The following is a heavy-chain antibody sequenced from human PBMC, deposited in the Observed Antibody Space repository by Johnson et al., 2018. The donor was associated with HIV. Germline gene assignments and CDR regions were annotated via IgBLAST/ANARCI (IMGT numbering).Heavy chain of an antibody. D-gene: IGHD3-22*01. V-gene: IGHV3-20*04. J-gene: IGHJ3*01. CDR3: TRGAYYYLI. CDR1: GFTVSSNY. Sequence: MLLVESGGGLVKPGASLRLSCAASGFTVSSNYMSWVRQAPGKGLEWVSGINWNGGSTGYADSVKGRFTISRDNAKNSLYLQMNSLRAEDTALYYCTRGAYYYLIWGQGTMVTVSS. CDR2: INWNGGST.